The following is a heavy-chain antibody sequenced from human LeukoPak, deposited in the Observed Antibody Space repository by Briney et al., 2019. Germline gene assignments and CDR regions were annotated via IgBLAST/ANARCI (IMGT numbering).Heavy chain of an antibody. CDR3: ARGQSPSFYDMDV. Sequence: GRSLRLSCVASGFVFSDYGMHWVRQAPGMGLEWVAVIWSDGSSDRYAASVKGRFTISKDNSRNTLYLQMSSLRHDDTAVYYCARGQSPSFYDMDVWGQGTTVIVS. V-gene: IGHV3-33*01. D-gene: IGHD3-16*02. CDR1: GFVFSDYG. CDR2: IWSDGSSD. J-gene: IGHJ6*02.